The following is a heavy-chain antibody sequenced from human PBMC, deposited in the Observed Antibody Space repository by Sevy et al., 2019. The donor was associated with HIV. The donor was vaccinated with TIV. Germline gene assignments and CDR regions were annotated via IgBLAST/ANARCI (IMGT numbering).Heavy chain of an antibody. V-gene: IGHV3-30*04. CDR1: GFTFSRYS. Sequence: GGSLRLSCAASGFTFSRYSMHWVRQPPGKGLEWVATISFDASNKHYADSVKGRFTISRDNFQNSLFLQMNSLRPEDTAVYYCALERLSSDVAEYFQNWGQGTLVTVSS. CDR3: ALERLSSDVAEYFQN. D-gene: IGHD1-1*01. CDR2: ISFDASNK. J-gene: IGHJ1*01.